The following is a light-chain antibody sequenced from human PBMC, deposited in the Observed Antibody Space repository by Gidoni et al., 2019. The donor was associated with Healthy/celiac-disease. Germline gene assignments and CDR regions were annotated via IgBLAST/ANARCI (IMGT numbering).Light chain of an antibody. CDR1: QSVSSSD. V-gene: IGKV3-20*01. Sequence: EIVLTQSPGTLSLSPGERATLSCRASQSVSSSDLAWYQQKPGQAPRPLIYGASSRATGIPDRFSGSGSGTDFTLTISRLEPEDFAVYYCQQYGSSPTFGPGTKVDIK. CDR2: GAS. CDR3: QQYGSSPT. J-gene: IGKJ3*01.